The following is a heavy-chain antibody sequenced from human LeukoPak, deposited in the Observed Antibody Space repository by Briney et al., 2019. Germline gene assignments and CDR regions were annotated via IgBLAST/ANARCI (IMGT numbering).Heavy chain of an antibody. V-gene: IGHV5-51*01. CDR2: IYPGDSDT. CDR3: ARQGPDFYYSGTWIGQSPDY. J-gene: IGHJ4*02. Sequence: GESLKISCKGYGDGFSSYSIAWVRQMPGKGLEWMGIIYPGDSDTRYNPSFEGHVTISADKSITTAYLQWNSLKASDTAMYYCARQGPDFYYSGTWIGQSPDYWGPGTLVTVSS. D-gene: IGHD3-10*01. CDR1: GDGFSSYS.